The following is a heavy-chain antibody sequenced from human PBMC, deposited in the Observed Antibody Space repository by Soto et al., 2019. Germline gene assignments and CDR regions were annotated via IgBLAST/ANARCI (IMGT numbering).Heavy chain of an antibody. CDR1: GGSISSGGYS. V-gene: IGHV4-30-2*01. Sequence: QLQLQESGSGLVKPSQTLSLTCAVSGGSISSGGYSWSWIRQPPGKGLEWIGYIYHSGSTYYNPSPKCRGTVSVDRSKNQFSLKLSSVTAADTAVYYCAAGGGLPRYYWGQGTLVTVSS. CDR2: IYHSGST. J-gene: IGHJ4*02. CDR3: AAGGGLPRYY. D-gene: IGHD1-26*01.